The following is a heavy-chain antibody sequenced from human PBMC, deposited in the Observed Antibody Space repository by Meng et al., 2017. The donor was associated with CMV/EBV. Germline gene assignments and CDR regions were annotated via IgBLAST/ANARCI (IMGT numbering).Heavy chain of an antibody. D-gene: IGHD2-21*01. CDR3: ARSRGNNCGGDCYDFDY. CDR1: GGSISSYY. V-gene: IGHV4-59*01. J-gene: IGHJ4*02. Sequence: SDTLSLTCTVSGGSISSYYWSWIRQPPGKGLEWIGYIYYSGSTNYHPSLKSRVTISVDTSKNQFSLKLSSVTAADTAVYYCARSRGNNCGGDCYDFDYWGQGTLVTVSS. CDR2: IYYSGST.